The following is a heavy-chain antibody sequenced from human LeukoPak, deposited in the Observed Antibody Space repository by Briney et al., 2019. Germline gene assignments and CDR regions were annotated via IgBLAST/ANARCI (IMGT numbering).Heavy chain of an antibody. D-gene: IGHD4-17*01. CDR3: ARGSLYGDYVLYFDY. CDR2: IIPIFGTA. CDR1: GGTFSSYA. J-gene: IGHJ4*02. Sequence: SVKVSCKASGGTFSSYAISWVRQAPGQGLEWMGGIIPIFGTANYAQKFQGRVTITADKSTSTAYMELSSLGSEDTAVYYCARGSLYGDYVLYFDYWGQGTLVTVSS. V-gene: IGHV1-69*06.